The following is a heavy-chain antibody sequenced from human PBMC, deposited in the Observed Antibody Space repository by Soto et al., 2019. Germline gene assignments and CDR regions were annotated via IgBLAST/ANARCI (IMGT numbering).Heavy chain of an antibody. CDR1: GASLTSGDYY. V-gene: IGHV4-31*03. Sequence: QVQLQESGPGLAKPSQTVSLTCTVSGASLTSGDYYWTWIRQVPGKDLEWIGYIFHTGTTLYTPSLKSRVLMSIDTSDNYFSLNLNSVTAADTAVYYCARGLGYDSNGRFLAAFDIWGHGNLVTVSA. D-gene: IGHD3-22*01. CDR3: ARGLGYDSNGRFLAAFDI. J-gene: IGHJ3*02. CDR2: IFHTGTT.